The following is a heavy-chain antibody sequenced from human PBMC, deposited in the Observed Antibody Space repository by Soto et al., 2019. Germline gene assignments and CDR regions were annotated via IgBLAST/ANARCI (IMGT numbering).Heavy chain of an antibody. CDR2: IVVGSGNT. CDR1: GFTFTSSA. V-gene: IGHV1-58*02. Sequence: QMQLVQSGPEVKKPGTSVKVSCKASGFTFTSSAMQWVRQARGQRLEWIGWIVVGSGNTNYAQKFQERVTITRDMSPSTAYMELSSLRSEDTAVYYCAAGLRYPPYYYYYGMDVWGQGTTVTVSS. CDR3: AAGLRYPPYYYYYGMDV. J-gene: IGHJ6*02. D-gene: IGHD3-9*01.